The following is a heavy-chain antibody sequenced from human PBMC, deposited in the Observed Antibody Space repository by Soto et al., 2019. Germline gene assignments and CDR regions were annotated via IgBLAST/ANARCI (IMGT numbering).Heavy chain of an antibody. CDR1: GYSFTSYW. V-gene: IGHV5-10-1*01. Sequence: PGESLKISCNGSGYSFTSYWISWVRQMPGKGLEWMGRIDPSDSYTNYSPSFQGHVTISADKSISTAYLQWSSLKASDTAMYYCARTARKHYYYGMDVWGQGTTVTVSS. J-gene: IGHJ6*02. CDR2: IDPSDSYT. D-gene: IGHD6-6*01. CDR3: ARTARKHYYYGMDV.